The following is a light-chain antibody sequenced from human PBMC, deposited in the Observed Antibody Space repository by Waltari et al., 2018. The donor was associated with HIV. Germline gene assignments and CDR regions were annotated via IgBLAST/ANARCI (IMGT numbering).Light chain of an antibody. V-gene: IGKV3-15*01. CDR2: GAS. CDR1: QSVSTN. Sequence: EIVMTQSPATLSVSPGARATLSCRASQSVSTNLAWYQQIPGQAPRLLIYGASTRASGIPVRFSGSGSGTEFTLTISSLQSEDFAVYYCQQYNNWRRTFGGGTKVEIK. J-gene: IGKJ4*01. CDR3: QQYNNWRRT.